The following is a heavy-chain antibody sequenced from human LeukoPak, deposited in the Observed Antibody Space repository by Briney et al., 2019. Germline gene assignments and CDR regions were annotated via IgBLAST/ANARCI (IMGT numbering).Heavy chain of an antibody. D-gene: IGHD1-26*01. CDR2: ISSRGSTI. CDR3: AKLSVGATPY. CDR1: RFTFSDYY. Sequence: GGSLRLSCAASRFTFSDYYMSWIRQAPGKGLEWVSYISSRGSTIYYADSVKGRFTISRDNSKNTLYLQMNSLRAEDTAVYYCAKLSVGATPYWGQGTLVTVSS. J-gene: IGHJ4*02. V-gene: IGHV3-11*04.